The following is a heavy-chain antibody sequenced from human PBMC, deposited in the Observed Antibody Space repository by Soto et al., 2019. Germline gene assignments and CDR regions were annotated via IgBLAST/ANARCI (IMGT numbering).Heavy chain of an antibody. CDR2: ISSSSTYI. Sequence: PGGSLRLSCAASGFTFSTYSMNWVRQAPGKGLEWVSSISSSSTYIYYADSVKGRFTISRDNAKNSLYLQMNSLRAEDTAVYYCARVNYGSGDYYGWGQGTLVTVSS. CDR1: GFTFSTYS. CDR3: ARVNYGSGDYYG. D-gene: IGHD3-10*01. J-gene: IGHJ4*02. V-gene: IGHV3-21*01.